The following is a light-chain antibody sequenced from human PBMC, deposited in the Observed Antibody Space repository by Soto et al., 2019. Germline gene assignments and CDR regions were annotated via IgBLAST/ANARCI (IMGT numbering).Light chain of an antibody. J-gene: IGLJ3*02. V-gene: IGLV2-11*02. CDR3: CSSAGTSWL. CDR2: DVF. CDR1: SSDIGGYDY. Sequence: QSALTQPRSVSGSPGQSVTISCTGSSSDIGGYDYVSWYQQRPGEAPRLSRYDVFKRPLGVPDRFSGSKSGNTASLTISGLQPEDEGDYSCCSSAGTSWLFGGGTKLTVL.